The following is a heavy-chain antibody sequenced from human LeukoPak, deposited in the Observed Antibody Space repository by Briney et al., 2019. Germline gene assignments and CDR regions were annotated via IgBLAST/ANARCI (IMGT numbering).Heavy chain of an antibody. V-gene: IGHV4-34*01. D-gene: IGHD2-2*01. Sequence: SETLSLTCAVYGGSFNDYSWTWIRQSPGKGLEWIGQINHSGSTNYNPSLKSRVTISVDTSKNQFSLSLSSVTAADTAVYYCAAQGCYSTNCYALGYWGQGTLLAVSS. CDR1: GGSFNDYS. CDR3: AAQGCYSTNCYALGY. CDR2: INHSGST. J-gene: IGHJ4*02.